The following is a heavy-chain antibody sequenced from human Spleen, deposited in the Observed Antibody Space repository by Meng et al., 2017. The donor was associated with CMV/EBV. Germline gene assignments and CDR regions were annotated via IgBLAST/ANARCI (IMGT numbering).Heavy chain of an antibody. V-gene: IGHV1-2*02. CDR3: ARDPPKGYYDNMGDY. CDR2: IKPNSGGT. Sequence: ASVKVSCKASGYTFTDYYIHWVRQAPGQGLEWMGWIKPNSGGTNYAQKFQGRVTMTRDTSISTAYMELSRLRSDDTAVYYCARDPPKGYYDNMGDYWGQGTLVTVSS. CDR1: GYTFTDYY. J-gene: IGHJ4*02. D-gene: IGHD3-22*01.